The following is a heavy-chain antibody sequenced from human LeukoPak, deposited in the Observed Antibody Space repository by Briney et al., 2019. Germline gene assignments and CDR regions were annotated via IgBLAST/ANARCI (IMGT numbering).Heavy chain of an antibody. V-gene: IGHV4-30-2*01. Sequence: SETLSLTCTVSGGSISSGGYYWSWIRQPLGKGLEWIGYIYHSGSTYYNPSLKSRVTISVDRSKNQFSLKLSSVTAADTAVYYCARTTSGSYRLLDYWGQGTLVTVSS. CDR1: GGSISSGGYY. CDR3: ARTTSGSYRLLDY. J-gene: IGHJ4*02. CDR2: IYHSGST. D-gene: IGHD1-26*01.